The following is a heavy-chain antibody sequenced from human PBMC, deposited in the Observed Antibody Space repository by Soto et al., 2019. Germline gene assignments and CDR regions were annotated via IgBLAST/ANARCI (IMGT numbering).Heavy chain of an antibody. Sequence: SETLSLTCTVSGGSISSGGYYWSWIRQHPGKGLEWIGYIYYSGSTYYNPSLKSRVTISVDTSKNQFSLKLSSVTAADTAVYYCARWRLPMNWFDPWGQGTLVTVSS. V-gene: IGHV4-31*03. CDR1: GGSISSGGYY. CDR2: IYYSGST. CDR3: ARWRLPMNWFDP. J-gene: IGHJ5*02. D-gene: IGHD4-17*01.